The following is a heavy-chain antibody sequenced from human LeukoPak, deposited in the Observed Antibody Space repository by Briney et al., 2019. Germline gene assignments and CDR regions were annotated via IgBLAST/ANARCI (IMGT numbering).Heavy chain of an antibody. J-gene: IGHJ4*02. CDR1: GLTFSTYG. CDR2: VWSDGNGK. Sequence: PGGSLRLSCAASGLTFSTYGMHWVRQAPGKGLEWVALVWSDGNGKFYADSVKGRFTISRDNSKNTLYLQMNSLRAEDTAVYYCVRVLTVTFDSWGQGTLVTVSS. CDR3: VRVLTVTFDS. D-gene: IGHD4-17*01. V-gene: IGHV3-33*01.